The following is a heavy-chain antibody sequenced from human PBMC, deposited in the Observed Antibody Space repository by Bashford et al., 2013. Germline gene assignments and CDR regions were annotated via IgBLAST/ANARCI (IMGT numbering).Heavy chain of an antibody. CDR3: ARGYGNYNTLRFDL. Sequence: GGSLRLSCAASGFTFSSFTMNWVRQAPGKGLEWVSSISGYNSYIYYGGLVKGRFTISRDNAKNSLYLQMNSLRAEDSAVYYCARGYGNYNTLRFDLWGRGTVVTVSS. D-gene: IGHD3-9*01. J-gene: IGHJ5*02. CDR1: GFTFSSFT. V-gene: IGHV3-21*06. CDR2: ISGYNSYI.